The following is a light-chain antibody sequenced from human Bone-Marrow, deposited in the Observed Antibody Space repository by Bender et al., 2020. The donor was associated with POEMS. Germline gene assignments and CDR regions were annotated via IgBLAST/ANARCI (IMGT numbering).Light chain of an antibody. CDR3: CSYGGNYTWV. J-gene: IGLJ3*02. Sequence: QSALTQPASVSGSPGQSITISCTGTSSDVGGYNYVSWYQHHPGKAPKFMIYDVSKRPSGVPDRFFASKSGNAASLTISGLQAEDEADYYCCSYGGNYTWVFGGGTKLTVL. CDR2: DVS. V-gene: IGLV2-11*01. CDR1: SSDVGGYNY.